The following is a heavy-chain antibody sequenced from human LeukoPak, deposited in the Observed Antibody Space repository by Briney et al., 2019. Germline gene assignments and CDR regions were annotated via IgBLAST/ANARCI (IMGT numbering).Heavy chain of an antibody. J-gene: IGHJ5*02. V-gene: IGHV3-74*01. CDR3: VRGGPSTWS. Sequence: GGSLRLSCAASGFTFKLYWMHWVRQVPGRGPVWVSRINHDGSDTIYAGSVRGRFTISRDDAKNTLYLQMNNLRAEDTAVYYCVRGGPSTWSWGQGTLVTVSS. CDR2: INHDGSDT. CDR1: GFTFKLYW. D-gene: IGHD2-15*01.